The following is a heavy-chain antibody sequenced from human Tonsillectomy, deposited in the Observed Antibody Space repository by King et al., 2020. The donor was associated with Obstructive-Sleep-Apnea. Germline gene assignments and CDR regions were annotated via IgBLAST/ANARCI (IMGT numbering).Heavy chain of an antibody. V-gene: IGHV3-48*01. D-gene: IGHD6-13*01. CDR3: ARPKFGNSWIDYYYGLDV. CDR1: GFTFSSYA. CDR2: ISNSASTI. Sequence: VQLVESGGHLVQTGGSLTLSCAASGFTFSSYAFHWVRQAPGKGLEWVSYISNSASTIYYRGSVKGRFTISRDNAKNSVLLHMSSLRAEDTAVYYCARPKFGNSWIDYYYGLDVWGQGTTVTVSS. J-gene: IGHJ6*02.